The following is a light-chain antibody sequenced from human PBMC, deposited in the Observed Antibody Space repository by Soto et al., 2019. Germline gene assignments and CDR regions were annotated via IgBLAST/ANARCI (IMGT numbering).Light chain of an antibody. V-gene: IGKV1-5*03. CDR3: QQYNDYSWT. CDR1: QSISIW. CDR2: KAS. J-gene: IGKJ1*01. Sequence: DIQMTQSPSTLSASVGDRVAITCRASQSISIWLAWYQQKPGKAPKLLIYKASSLESGVPSRFSGSESGTEFTLTISSLQHDDFATYCCQQYNDYSWTFGQGTKVEIK.